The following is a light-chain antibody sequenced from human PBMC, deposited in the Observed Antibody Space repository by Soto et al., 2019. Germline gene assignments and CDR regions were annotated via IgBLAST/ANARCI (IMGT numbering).Light chain of an antibody. Sequence: EIVLTQSPGSLSLSPGGRATLSCRSSQSFTSRSLAWYQQKPGLAPRLLIYGASNRAAGIPARFSGSGSGTDFTLTINSLEPEDFAVYYCQQRSNWPPITFGQGTRLEIK. V-gene: IGKV3-11*01. CDR2: GAS. CDR3: QQRSNWPPIT. J-gene: IGKJ5*01. CDR1: QSFTSRS.